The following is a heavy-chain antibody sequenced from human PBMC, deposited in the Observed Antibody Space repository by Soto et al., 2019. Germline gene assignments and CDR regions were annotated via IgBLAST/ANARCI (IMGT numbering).Heavy chain of an antibody. D-gene: IGHD3-22*01. CDR1: GGSISSYNW. CDR3: ARDQLYYYDSSNLSYGMDV. Sequence: PSETLSLTCAVSGGSISSYNWWSWVRQPPGKGLEWIGEIYHSGSTSYNPSLKSRVTISVDKSKNQFSLRLSSVTAADTAVYYCARDQLYYYDSSNLSYGMDVWGQGTTVTVSS. V-gene: IGHV4-4*02. J-gene: IGHJ6*02. CDR2: IYHSGST.